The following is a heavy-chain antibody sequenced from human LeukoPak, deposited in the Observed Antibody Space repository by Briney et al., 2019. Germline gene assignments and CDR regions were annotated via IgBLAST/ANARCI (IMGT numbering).Heavy chain of an antibody. D-gene: IGHD5-18*01. CDR2: INHSGST. J-gene: IGHJ6*02. V-gene: IGHV4-34*01. CDR3: ARGRGYSYGALGYYYYGMDV. CDR1: GESFSGYY. Sequence: SETLSLTCAVYGESFSGYYWSWIRQPPGKGLEWIGEINHSGSTNYNPSLKSRVTISVDTSKNQFSLKLSSVTAADTAVYYCARGRGYSYGALGYYYYGMDVWGQGTTVTVSS.